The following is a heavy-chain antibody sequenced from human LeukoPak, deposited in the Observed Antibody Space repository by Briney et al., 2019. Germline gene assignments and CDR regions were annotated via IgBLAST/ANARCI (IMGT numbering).Heavy chain of an antibody. J-gene: IGHJ4*02. Sequence: LRLSCAASGLTFSDFYMNWIRQHPGKGLEWIGYIYYSGSTSYNPSLQSRVTISIDTSKNQFSLKLSSVTAADTAVYYCARDNDFWSGYYSFDFWGRGTLVTVSS. CDR3: ARDNDFWSGYYSFDF. D-gene: IGHD3-3*01. V-gene: IGHV4-31*02. CDR2: IYYSGST. CDR1: GLTFSDFY.